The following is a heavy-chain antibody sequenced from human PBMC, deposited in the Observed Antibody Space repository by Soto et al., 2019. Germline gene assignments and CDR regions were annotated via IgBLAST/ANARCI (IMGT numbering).Heavy chain of an antibody. J-gene: IGHJ4*02. CDR1: GGPISSGGYY. V-gene: IGHV4-31*03. D-gene: IGHD3-22*01. CDR2: IYYSGST. Sequence: SETLSLTCTVSGGPISSGGYYWSWIRQHPGKGLEWIGYIYYSGSTYYNPSLKSRVTISVDTSKNQFSLKLSSVTAADTAVYYCARTLGYDSSGYYSVREYYFDYWGQGTLVTVSS. CDR3: ARTLGYDSSGYYSVREYYFDY.